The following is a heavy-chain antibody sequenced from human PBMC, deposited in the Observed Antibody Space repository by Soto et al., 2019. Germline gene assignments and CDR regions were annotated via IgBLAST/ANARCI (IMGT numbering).Heavy chain of an antibody. V-gene: IGHV1-69*02. Sequence: QVHLVQSGAEVKKPGSSVKVSCKASGGSFSSYTIDWVRQAPGQGLEWMGRIIPILNIPNYAQNFQGRVTITADESTSTVYRELSSLRSEDTAVYYCARGGYCSATTCYRPGDYWGQGTLVSVSS. D-gene: IGHD2-2*01. CDR3: ARGGYCSATTCYRPGDY. CDR1: GGSFSSYT. J-gene: IGHJ4*02. CDR2: IIPILNIP.